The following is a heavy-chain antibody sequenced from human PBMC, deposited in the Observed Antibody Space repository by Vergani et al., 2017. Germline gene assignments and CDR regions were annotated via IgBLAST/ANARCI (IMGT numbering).Heavy chain of an antibody. D-gene: IGHD3-10*01. V-gene: IGHV3-9*02. CDR2: ISWNRNSI. Sequence: EVQLEESGGGLVLPGRSLRLSCVASGFTSAGYAMHWVRQAPGKGLEWVSGISWNRNSIGYADSVKGRFTISRDNAKNSLYLQMNSLRAEDTALYYCAKDLGNTSGGGWFDPWGQGTRVTVSS. CDR3: AKDLGNTSGGGWFDP. CDR1: GFTSAGYA. J-gene: IGHJ5*02.